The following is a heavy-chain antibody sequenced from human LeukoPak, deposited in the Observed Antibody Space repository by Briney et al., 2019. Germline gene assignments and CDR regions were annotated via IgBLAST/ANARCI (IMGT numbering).Heavy chain of an antibody. CDR3: ASVLLRRYYFDY. J-gene: IGHJ4*02. CDR1: GFTFSSYA. Sequence: GGSLRLSCAASGFTFSSYAMSWVRQAPGKGLEWVSAISGSGGSTYYADSVKGRFTISRDNSKNTLYLQMNSLRAEDTAVYYCASVLLRRYYFDYWGQGTLVTVSS. V-gene: IGHV3-23*01. D-gene: IGHD2-15*01. CDR2: ISGSGGST.